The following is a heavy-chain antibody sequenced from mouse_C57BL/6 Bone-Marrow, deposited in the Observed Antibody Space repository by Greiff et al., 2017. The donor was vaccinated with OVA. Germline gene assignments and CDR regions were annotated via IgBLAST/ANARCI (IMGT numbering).Heavy chain of an antibody. J-gene: IGHJ2*01. D-gene: IGHD2-1*01. CDR2: IDPETGGT. CDR3: TKRVIYYGNPFDY. V-gene: IGHV1-15*01. Sequence: QVQLQQSGAELVRPGASVTLSCKASGYTFTDYEMHWVKQTPVHGLEWIGAIDPETGGTAYNQKFKGKAILTADKSSSTAYMELRSLTSVDSAVYYCTKRVIYYGNPFDYWGQGTTLTVSS. CDR1: GYTFTDYE.